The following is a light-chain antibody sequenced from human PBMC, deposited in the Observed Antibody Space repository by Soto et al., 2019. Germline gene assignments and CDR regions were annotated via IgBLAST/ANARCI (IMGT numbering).Light chain of an antibody. V-gene: IGKV1-5*03. CDR3: QHYNSYSEA. CDR1: QTISSW. CDR2: KAS. J-gene: IGKJ1*01. Sequence: LQITPSPSTPSSSVRDRSTITFPAIQTISSWLAWYQQKPGKAPKLLIYKASTLKSGVPSRFSGSGSGTEFTLTISSLQPDDFATYYCQHYNSYSEAFGQGTKVDIK.